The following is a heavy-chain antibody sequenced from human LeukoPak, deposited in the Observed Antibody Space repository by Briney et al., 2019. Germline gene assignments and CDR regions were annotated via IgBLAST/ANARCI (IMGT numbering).Heavy chain of an antibody. D-gene: IGHD4-17*01. V-gene: IGHV3-30*04. Sequence: GGSLRLSCAASGFTFSSYAMHWVRQAPGKGLEWVAVISYDGSNKYYADSVKGRFTISRDNSKNTLYLQMNSLRAEDTAVYHCARGDGDYFDYWGQGTLVTVSS. CDR1: GFTFSSYA. CDR3: ARGDGDYFDY. CDR2: ISYDGSNK. J-gene: IGHJ4*02.